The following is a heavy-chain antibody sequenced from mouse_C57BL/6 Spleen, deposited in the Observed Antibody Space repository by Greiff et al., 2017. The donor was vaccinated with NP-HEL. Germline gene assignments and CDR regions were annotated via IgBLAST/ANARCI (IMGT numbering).Heavy chain of an antibody. D-gene: IGHD4-1*01. CDR1: GYTFTSYW. V-gene: IGHV1-55*01. CDR3: ARRGPSLTGPFDY. CDR2: IYPGSGST. J-gene: IGHJ2*01. Sequence: VQLQQPGAELVKPGASVKMSCKASGYTFTSYWITWVKQRPGQGLEWIGDIYPGSGSTNYNEKFKSKATLTVDTSSSTAYMQLSSLTSEDSAVYYCARRGPSLTGPFDYWGQGTTLTVSS.